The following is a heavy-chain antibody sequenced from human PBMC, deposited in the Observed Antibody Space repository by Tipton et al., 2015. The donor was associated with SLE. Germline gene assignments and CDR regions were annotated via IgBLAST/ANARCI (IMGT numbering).Heavy chain of an antibody. D-gene: IGHD1-26*01. CDR3: ARGFGGSYSDF. CDR1: GGSIRNYF. J-gene: IGHJ4*02. V-gene: IGHV4-39*07. CDR2: IYYSGNT. Sequence: TLSLTCTVSGGSIRNYFWHWIRQSPGKGLEWIGSIYYSGNTYYNPSLESRVTLSLDMSKNQFSLKLTSVTAADTAVYYCARGFGGSYSDFWGQGTLVTVSS.